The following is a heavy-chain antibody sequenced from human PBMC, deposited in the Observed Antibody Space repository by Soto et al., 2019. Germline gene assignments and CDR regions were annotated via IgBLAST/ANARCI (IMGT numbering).Heavy chain of an antibody. CDR1: CGPISSYY. V-gene: IGHV4-59*01. J-gene: IGHJ4*02. CDR3: ARLNYYDSSGYLGGFDY. CDR2: IYYSGST. D-gene: IGHD3-22*01. Sequence: SETLSLTCTVSCGPISSYYWSWIRQPPGKGLELIGYIYYSGSTNYNPSLKSRVTISVDTSKNQFSLKLSSVTAADTAVYYCARLNYYDSSGYLGGFDYWGQGTLVTVS.